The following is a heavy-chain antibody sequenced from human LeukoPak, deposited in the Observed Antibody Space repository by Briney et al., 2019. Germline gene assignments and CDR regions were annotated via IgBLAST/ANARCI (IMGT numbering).Heavy chain of an antibody. J-gene: IGHJ4*02. CDR1: GFTFRDYY. D-gene: IGHD3-10*01. Sequence: GGSLRLSCAASGFTFRDYYMTWIRQAPGEGLEWVSYISSSGTGVYYPDSVKGRFTISRDNAKNLLYLQMNSLRAEDTAVFYCARAASYYGSGSFDYWGQGTLVTVSS. CDR3: ARAASYYGSGSFDY. CDR2: ISSSGTGV. V-gene: IGHV3-11*01.